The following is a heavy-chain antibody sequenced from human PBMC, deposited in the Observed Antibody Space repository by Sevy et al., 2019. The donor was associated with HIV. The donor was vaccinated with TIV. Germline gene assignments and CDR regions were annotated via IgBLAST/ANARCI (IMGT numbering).Heavy chain of an antibody. Sequence: GGSLRLSCAASGFTFSSYWMSWVRQAPGKGLEWVANIKQDGSGKYYVDSVKGRFTISRDNAKNSLYLQMNSLRVEDTAVYYCARPRVGPHDEFDIWGQGTMVTVSS. CDR3: ARPRVGPHDEFDI. CDR1: GFTFSSYW. J-gene: IGHJ3*02. CDR2: IKQDGSGK. D-gene: IGHD1-26*01. V-gene: IGHV3-7*03.